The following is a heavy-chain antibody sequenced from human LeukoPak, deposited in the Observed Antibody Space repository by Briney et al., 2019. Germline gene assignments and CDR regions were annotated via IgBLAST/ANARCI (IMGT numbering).Heavy chain of an antibody. CDR3: VRDLGGRSGH. D-gene: IGHD1-26*01. CDR2: INGDGSTT. CDR1: GFTFSSNW. V-gene: IGHV3-74*01. Sequence: GGSLRLSCAASGFTFSSNWMHWVRQAPGKGLVWVSRINGDGSTTNYADSVKGRSTIFRDNAKNTLYLQMNSLRAEDTAVYYCVRDLGGRSGHWGQGTLVTVSS. J-gene: IGHJ4*02.